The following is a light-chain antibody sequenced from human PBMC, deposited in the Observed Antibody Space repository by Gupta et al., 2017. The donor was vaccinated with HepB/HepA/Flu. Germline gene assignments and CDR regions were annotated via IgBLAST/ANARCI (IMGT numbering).Light chain of an antibody. V-gene: IGLV5-45*02. CDR3: MIWHSSAVV. CDR1: SGIHVGTYR. CDR2: YKSDSEK. Sequence: PGASASLTCTLRSGIHVGTYRIYWYQQKPGSPPQYLLRYKSDSEKQQGSGVPSRFSGSKGASAKAGILLISGRHSEEEADDYCMIWHSSAVVFGGGTKLTVL. J-gene: IGLJ2*01.